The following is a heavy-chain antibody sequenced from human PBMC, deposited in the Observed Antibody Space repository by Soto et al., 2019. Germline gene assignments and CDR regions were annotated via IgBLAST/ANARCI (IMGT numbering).Heavy chain of an antibody. Sequence: QVQLVQSGAEVKKPGASVKVSCKASGYTFTSYGISWVRQAPGQGLEWMGRISAYNGNTNYAQKLQGRVTMTTDTATSTAYMELRSLRSDDTAVYYCARDLRDRQQLGDAFDIWGQGTMVTVSS. D-gene: IGHD6-13*01. CDR2: ISAYNGNT. CDR3: ARDLRDRQQLGDAFDI. CDR1: GYTFTSYG. V-gene: IGHV1-18*01. J-gene: IGHJ3*02.